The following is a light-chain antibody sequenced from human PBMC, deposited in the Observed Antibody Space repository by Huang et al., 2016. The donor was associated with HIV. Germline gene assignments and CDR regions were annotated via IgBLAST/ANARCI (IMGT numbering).Light chain of an antibody. V-gene: IGKV3-15*01. Sequence: EIVMTQSPATLSVSPGERAPLSCRASQSVSTNLAWYQQKAGQAPRLLMYGTSTRATGGPARFSGRGSGTEFTLTISSLQSEDFAVYYCQQYNNWPPLTFGGGTSVEIK. J-gene: IGKJ4*01. CDR1: QSVSTN. CDR3: QQYNNWPPLT. CDR2: GTS.